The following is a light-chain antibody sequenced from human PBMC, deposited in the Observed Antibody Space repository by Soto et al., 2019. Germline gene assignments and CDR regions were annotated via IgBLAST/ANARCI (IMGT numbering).Light chain of an antibody. CDR1: QSVSSN. J-gene: IGKJ1*01. Sequence: EIVMTQSPATLSVSPGERATLSCRASQSVSSNLAWYQQKPGQAPRLLIYGASTRATGIPARFSGSGSGTEFTLTISSMQSEDFAVYYCQKYNNWPQAFGQGTKVVIK. CDR3: QKYNNWPQA. CDR2: GAS. V-gene: IGKV3-15*01.